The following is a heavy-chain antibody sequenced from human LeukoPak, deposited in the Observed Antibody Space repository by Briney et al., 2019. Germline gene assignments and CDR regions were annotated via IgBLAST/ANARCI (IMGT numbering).Heavy chain of an antibody. CDR3: ARVLYYYGSGSYYYHFDY. Sequence: SETLSLTCTVSGGSISSGDYYWSWIRQPPGKGLEWIGYISYSGSTYYNPSLKSRVTISVDTSKNQFSLKLSSVTAADTAVYYCARVLYYYGSGSYYYHFDYWGQGTLVTVSS. J-gene: IGHJ4*02. CDR1: GGSISSGDYY. D-gene: IGHD3-10*01. V-gene: IGHV4-30-4*01. CDR2: ISYSGST.